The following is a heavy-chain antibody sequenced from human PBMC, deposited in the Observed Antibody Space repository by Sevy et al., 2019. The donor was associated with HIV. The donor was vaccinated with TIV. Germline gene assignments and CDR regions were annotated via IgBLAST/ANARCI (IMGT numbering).Heavy chain of an antibody. V-gene: IGHV3-15*01. CDR2: IRSKAGGGTT. J-gene: IGHJ4*02. Sequence: GESLKISCAASGFTFSNAWMSWVRQSPGKGLEWAGRIRSKAGGGTTDYATIVKGKFTISREDSSDILYLHLTSLETEDTAVYGSTTDHRRDGIVVVPFEYWGQGTLVTVSS. CDR1: GFTFSNAW. CDR3: TTDHRRDGIVVVPFEY. D-gene: IGHD2-15*01.